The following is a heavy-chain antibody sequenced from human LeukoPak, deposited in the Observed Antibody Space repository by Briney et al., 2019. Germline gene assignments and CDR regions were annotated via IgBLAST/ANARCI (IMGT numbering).Heavy chain of an antibody. Sequence: HPGGSLRLSCAASGLTFSSYNINWVRQAPGKGLEWVSYISLSSSTIYYADSVKGRFTISRDNAKNSLYLQMNSLRAEDTAVYYCARGGYYYDSSGSEPFDYWGQGTLVTVSS. CDR3: ARGGYYYDSSGSEPFDY. V-gene: IGHV3-48*04. J-gene: IGHJ4*02. CDR1: GLTFSSYN. D-gene: IGHD3-22*01. CDR2: ISLSSSTI.